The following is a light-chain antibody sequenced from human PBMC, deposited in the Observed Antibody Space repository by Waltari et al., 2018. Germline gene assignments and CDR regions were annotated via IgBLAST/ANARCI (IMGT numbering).Light chain of an antibody. Sequence: QLVLTQSPSASASLGASVKVTCTLSSGHTSYAIAWHQQQPEKGPGYLMQINSHGRHSKGDGIPCRFSGSSAGVERYLTISSLQSEDDADYYCQTWDTGIRVFGGGTKLTV. J-gene: IGLJ3*02. CDR1: SGHTSYA. CDR2: INSHGRH. CDR3: QTWDTGIRV. V-gene: IGLV4-69*01.